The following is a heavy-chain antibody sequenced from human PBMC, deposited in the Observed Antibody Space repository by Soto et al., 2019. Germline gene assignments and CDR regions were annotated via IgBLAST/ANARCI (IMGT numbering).Heavy chain of an antibody. CDR1: GYSFTSYW. V-gene: IGHV5-10-1*01. J-gene: IGHJ6*02. CDR3: AGELGYCSSTSCSVGGTIGHGMDV. Sequence: GESLKISCXGSGYSFTSYWISWVRQMPGKGLEWMGRIDPSDSYTNYSPSFQGHVTISADKSISTAYLQWSSLKASDTAMYYCAGELGYCSSTSCSVGGTIGHGMDVWGQGTTVTVSS. D-gene: IGHD2-2*01. CDR2: IDPSDSYT.